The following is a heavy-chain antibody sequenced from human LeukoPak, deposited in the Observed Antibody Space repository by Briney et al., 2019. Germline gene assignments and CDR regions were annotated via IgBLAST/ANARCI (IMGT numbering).Heavy chain of an antibody. J-gene: IGHJ6*03. CDR1: GGSMSSYY. CDR2: IYYSGST. V-gene: IGHV4-39*01. Sequence: KASETLSLTCTVSGGSMSSYYWGWIRQPPGKGLEWIGTIYYSGSTYYNPSLTSRVTISVDTSKNQFSLKLSSVTAADTAVYYCARHKDYYYSYMDVWGKGTTVTISS. CDR3: ARHKDYYYSYMDV.